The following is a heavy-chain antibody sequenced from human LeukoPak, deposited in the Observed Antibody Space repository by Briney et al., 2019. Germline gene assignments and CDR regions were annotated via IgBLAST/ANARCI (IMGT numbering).Heavy chain of an antibody. V-gene: IGHV1-18*01. CDR3: ARGITGTLYYYYYGVDV. D-gene: IGHD1-20*01. J-gene: IGHJ6*02. CDR1: GYTFTTYG. Sequence: GASVKVSCKASGYTFTTYGISWVRQAPGQGLEWMGWVSGNNGNTNYAQKLQGRVTMTTDTSTSTAYMELRSLRSDDTAVYYCARGITGTLYYYYYGVDVWGQGTTVTVSS. CDR2: VSGNNGNT.